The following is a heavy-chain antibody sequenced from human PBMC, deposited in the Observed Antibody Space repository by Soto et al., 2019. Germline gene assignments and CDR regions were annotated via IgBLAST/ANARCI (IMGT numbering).Heavy chain of an antibody. J-gene: IGHJ3*02. CDR2: VIPILGIA. Sequence: SSVKVSCKASGGTFSSYTISWVRQAPGQGLEWMGRVIPILGIANYAQRFQGRVTITADKSTSTAYMELSSLRSEDTAVYYCARRFYYDSSGYYPDAFDTLGQGTMVTVSS. D-gene: IGHD3-22*01. CDR3: ARRFYYDSSGYYPDAFDT. V-gene: IGHV1-69*02. CDR1: GGTFSSYT.